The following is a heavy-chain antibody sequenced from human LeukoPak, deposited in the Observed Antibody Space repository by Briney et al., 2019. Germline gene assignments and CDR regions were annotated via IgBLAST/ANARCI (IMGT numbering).Heavy chain of an antibody. CDR2: IYYSGST. V-gene: IGHV4-59*01. J-gene: IGHJ4*02. Sequence: SETLSLTCTVSGGSISSYYWSWIRQPPGKGLEWIGYIYYSGSTNYNPSLKSRVTISVDTSKTQFSLNLISVTAADTAVYYCARDSHYGDYSDYWGQGTLVTVSS. CDR3: ARDSHYGDYSDY. CDR1: GGSISSYY. D-gene: IGHD4-17*01.